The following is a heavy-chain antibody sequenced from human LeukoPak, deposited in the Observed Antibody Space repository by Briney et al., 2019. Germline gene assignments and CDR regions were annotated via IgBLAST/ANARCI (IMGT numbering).Heavy chain of an antibody. J-gene: IGHJ4*02. CDR2: IHDSGST. V-gene: IGHV4-30-4*01. CDR3: AKDADSDDDY. D-gene: IGHD2-15*01. Sequence: SETLSLTCTVSGGSISSGDYYWSWIRQPPGKGLEWIGYIHDSGSTYYTPSLKSRIAISVDRSKNQISLKLSSVTAADTAVYYCAKDADSDDDYWGQGTLVTVSS. CDR1: GGSISSGDYY.